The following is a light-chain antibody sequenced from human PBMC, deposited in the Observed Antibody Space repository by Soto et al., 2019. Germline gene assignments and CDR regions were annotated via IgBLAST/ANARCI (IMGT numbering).Light chain of an antibody. CDR1: SSDVGGYNY. CDR3: SSYTSSSTLV. J-gene: IGLJ1*01. V-gene: IGLV2-14*01. Sequence: QSALAQPASVSLSPGHSITISCTGTSSDVGGYNYVSWYQQHPGKAPKLMIYEVSNRPSGVSNRFSGSKSGNTASLTISGLQAEDEADYYCSSYTSSSTLVFGTGTKVTVL. CDR2: EVS.